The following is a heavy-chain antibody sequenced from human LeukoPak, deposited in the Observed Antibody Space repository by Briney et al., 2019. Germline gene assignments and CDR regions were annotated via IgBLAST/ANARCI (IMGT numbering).Heavy chain of an antibody. CDR3: ARGVSPHYDFWSGYYPPGEWFDP. CDR2: INHSGST. J-gene: IGHJ5*02. Sequence: SETLSLTCAVYGGSFSGYYWSWIRQPPGKGLEWIGEINHSGSTNYNPSLKSRVTISVDTSKNQFSLKLSSVTAADTAVYYCARGVSPHYDFWSGYYPPGEWFDPWGQGTLVTVSS. CDR1: GGSFSGYY. V-gene: IGHV4-34*01. D-gene: IGHD3-3*01.